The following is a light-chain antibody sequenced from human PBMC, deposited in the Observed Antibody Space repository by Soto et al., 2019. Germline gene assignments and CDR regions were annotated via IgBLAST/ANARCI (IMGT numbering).Light chain of an antibody. Sequence: TQSPATLSMSPGDSATLSCRASQTIYSNVAWYQQRTGQAPRILIYRASARATGIPDRFSGSGSGAELNLTISRLQSEDFAIYYCQKYNNVPPTCGQGTKVDIK. CDR1: QTIYSN. CDR3: QKYNNVPPT. J-gene: IGKJ1*01. V-gene: IGKV3-15*01. CDR2: RAS.